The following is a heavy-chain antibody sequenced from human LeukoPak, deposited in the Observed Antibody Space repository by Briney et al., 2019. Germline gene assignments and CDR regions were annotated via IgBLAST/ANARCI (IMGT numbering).Heavy chain of an antibody. CDR1: GFTFSDYY. CDR2: ISSSGSTI. J-gene: IGHJ4*02. V-gene: IGHV3-11*01. D-gene: IGHD3-10*01. CDR3: AKDSSSDYYGSGSLPYYFDY. Sequence: GGSLRLSCAASGFTFSDYYMSWIRQAPGKGLEWVSYISSSGSTIYYADSVKGRFTISRDNAKNTLYLQMNSLRAEDTAVYYCAKDSSSDYYGSGSLPYYFDYWGQGTLVTVSS.